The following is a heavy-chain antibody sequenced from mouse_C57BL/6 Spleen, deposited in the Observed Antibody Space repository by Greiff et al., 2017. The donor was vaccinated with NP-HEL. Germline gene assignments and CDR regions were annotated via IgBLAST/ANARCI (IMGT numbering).Heavy chain of an antibody. CDR3: ARDYGRDYFGD. D-gene: IGHD1-1*01. CDR2: IYPGDGDT. V-gene: IGHV1-82*01. Sequence: QVQLKQSGPELVKPGASVKISCTASGYAFSSSWMNWVKQRPGKGLEWIGRIYPGDGDTNYNGKFKGKATLTADKSSSPAYMQLSSLTSEDSAVYFCARDYGRDYFGDWGQGTTLTVAS. CDR1: GYAFSSSW. J-gene: IGHJ2*01.